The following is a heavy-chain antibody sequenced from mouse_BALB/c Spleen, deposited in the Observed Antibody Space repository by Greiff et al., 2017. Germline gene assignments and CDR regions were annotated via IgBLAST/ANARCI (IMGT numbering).Heavy chain of an antibody. CDR3: TRSGGYGFYYYFDY. CDR1: GYTFTSYY. V-gene: IGHV1S81*02. CDR2: INPSNGGT. J-gene: IGHJ2*01. Sequence: VQLQQSGAELVKPGASVKLSCKASGYTFTSYYMYWVKQRPGQGLEWIGEINPSNGGTNFNEKFKSKATLTVDKSSSTAYMQLSSLTSEDSAVYYCTRSGGYGFYYYFDYWGQGTTLTVSS. D-gene: IGHD1-1*01.